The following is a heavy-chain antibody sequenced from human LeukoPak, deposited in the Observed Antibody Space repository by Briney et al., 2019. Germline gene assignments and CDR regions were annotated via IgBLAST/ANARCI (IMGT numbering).Heavy chain of an antibody. J-gene: IGHJ4*02. V-gene: IGHV1-2*02. Sequence: ASVKVSCKASGYTFTGYYMHWVRQAPGQGLEWMGWINPDSGATKYAQKFQGRVTMTRDTSINTAYMELSRLISDDTAVYYCVRGGYSSGSGDYWGQGALVTVSS. CDR1: GYTFTGYY. CDR3: VRGGYSSGSGDY. CDR2: INPDSGAT. D-gene: IGHD3-10*01.